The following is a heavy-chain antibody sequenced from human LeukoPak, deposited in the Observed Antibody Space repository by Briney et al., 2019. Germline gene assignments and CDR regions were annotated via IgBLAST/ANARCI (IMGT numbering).Heavy chain of an antibody. Sequence: ASVKVSCKASGYTLTSYYMHSVRHAPGQGVEWMGIINPSGGSTWDAPKCQSRVTMTSAASTKTRYIDLRNLRTETTAVYSCARDRTSRLQWFGELYSPGTFDYGGRGPLATVSS. J-gene: IGHJ4*02. CDR2: INPSGGST. D-gene: IGHD3-10*01. V-gene: IGHV1-46*01. CDR3: ARDRTSRLQWFGELYSPGTFDY. CDR1: GYTLTSYY.